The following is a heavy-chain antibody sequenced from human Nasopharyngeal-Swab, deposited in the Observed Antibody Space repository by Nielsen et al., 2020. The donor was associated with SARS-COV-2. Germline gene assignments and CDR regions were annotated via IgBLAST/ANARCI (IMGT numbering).Heavy chain of an antibody. J-gene: IGHJ4*02. D-gene: IGHD6-13*01. V-gene: IGHV5-51*01. Sequence: VRQMPGKGLEWMGMIYPGDSDTRYSPSFQGQVTISADKSITTAYLQWSSLKASDIAMYYCAITGEQLVQEFEYWGQGTLVTVSS. CDR3: AITGEQLVQEFEY. CDR2: IYPGDSDT.